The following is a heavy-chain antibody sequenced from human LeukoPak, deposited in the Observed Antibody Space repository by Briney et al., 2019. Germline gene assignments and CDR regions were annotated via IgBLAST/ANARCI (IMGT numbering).Heavy chain of an antibody. CDR2: ISYDGNNE. Sequence: PGRSLRLSCAASGFTFSTYAMHWVRQAPGKGLEWVAVISYDGNNEFYADSVKGRFTISRDNSKNTLYLQMNSLRAEDTAVYYCARASRWLQWPGDYWGQGTLVTVSS. CDR3: ARASRWLQWPGDY. CDR1: GFTFSTYA. J-gene: IGHJ4*02. V-gene: IGHV3-30*01. D-gene: IGHD5-24*01.